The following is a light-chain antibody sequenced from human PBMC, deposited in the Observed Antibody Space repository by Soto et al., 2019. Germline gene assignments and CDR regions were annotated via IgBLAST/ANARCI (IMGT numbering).Light chain of an antibody. CDR2: YDS. CDR1: NIGSKS. Sequence: SYELTQPPSVSVAPGKTARITCGGKNIGSKSVHWYQQKPGQAPVLVIYYDSDRPSGIPERFSGSNSGNTATLTIGRVEAGDEAEYYCQVWDSSSDHYVFGTGTKLTVL. V-gene: IGLV3-21*04. J-gene: IGLJ1*01. CDR3: QVWDSSSDHYV.